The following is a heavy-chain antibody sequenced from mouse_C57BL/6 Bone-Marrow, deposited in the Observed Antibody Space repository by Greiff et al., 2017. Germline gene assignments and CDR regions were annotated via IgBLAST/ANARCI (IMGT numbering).Heavy chain of an antibody. CDR2: IYPGSGST. Sequence: QVQLQQPGAELVKPAASVKMSCKASGYTFTSYWITWVKQRPGQGLEWIGDIYPGSGSTNYNEKFKSKATLTVDTSSSTAYMQLSSLTSEDSAVYYCARPYYGSSYWYFDVWGTGTTVTVSS. CDR3: ARPYYGSSYWYFDV. J-gene: IGHJ1*03. V-gene: IGHV1-55*01. D-gene: IGHD1-1*01. CDR1: GYTFTSYW.